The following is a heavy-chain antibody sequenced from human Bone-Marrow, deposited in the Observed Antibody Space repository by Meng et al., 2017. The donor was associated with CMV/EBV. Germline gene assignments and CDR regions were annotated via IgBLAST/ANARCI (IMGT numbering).Heavy chain of an antibody. Sequence: SLKISCAASGFTFDDYAMHWVRQAPGKGLEWVSGISWNSGSIGYADSVKGRFTISRDNAKNSLYLQMNSLRAEDTALYYCVKDKGSSWYWHYGMDVWGQGTTVTVSS. J-gene: IGHJ6*02. CDR2: ISWNSGSI. CDR1: GFTFDDYA. CDR3: VKDKGSSWYWHYGMDV. D-gene: IGHD6-13*01. V-gene: IGHV3-9*01.